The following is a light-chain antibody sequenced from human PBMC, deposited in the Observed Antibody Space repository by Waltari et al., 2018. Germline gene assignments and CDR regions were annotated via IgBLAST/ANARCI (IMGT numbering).Light chain of an antibody. J-gene: IGLJ1*01. CDR3: SSYTSSSTLV. V-gene: IGLV2-14*01. CDR2: DVT. Sequence: QSVLTQPASVSGSPGQSITISCTGTSSDVGSYTYVSWYQQHPGKAPNLMIYDVTTRPSGFSNRFSASQSGNPASLASSGLQDEDEADYYCSSYTSSSTLVFGVGTKVTVL. CDR1: SSDVGSYTY.